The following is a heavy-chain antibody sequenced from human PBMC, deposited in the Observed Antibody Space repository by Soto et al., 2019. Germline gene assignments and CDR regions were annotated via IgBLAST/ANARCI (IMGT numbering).Heavy chain of an antibody. Sequence: QVQLVESGGGVVQPGRSLRLSCAASGFTFSSYAMHWVRRAPGKGLEWVAVISYDGSNKYYADSVKGRFTISRDNSKNTLYLQMNSLRAEDTAVYYCARGPGTVVVITFLDYWGQGTLVTVSS. CDR3: ARGPGTVVVITFLDY. D-gene: IGHD3-22*01. CDR1: GFTFSSYA. V-gene: IGHV3-30-3*01. CDR2: ISYDGSNK. J-gene: IGHJ4*02.